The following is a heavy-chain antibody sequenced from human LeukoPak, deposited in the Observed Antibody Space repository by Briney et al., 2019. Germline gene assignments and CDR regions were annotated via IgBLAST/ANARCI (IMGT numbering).Heavy chain of an antibody. CDR1: GGSISSGGYY. D-gene: IGHD6-13*01. V-gene: IGHV4-31*03. CDR2: IYYSGST. CDR3: ARTIAAAANWFDP. Sequence: SETLSLTCTVSGGSISSGGYYWSWIRQHPGKGLEWIGYIYYSGSTYYNPSLKSRVTISVDTSKNQFSLKLSSVTAADTAVYYCARTIAAAANWFDPWGQGTLVTVSS. J-gene: IGHJ5*02.